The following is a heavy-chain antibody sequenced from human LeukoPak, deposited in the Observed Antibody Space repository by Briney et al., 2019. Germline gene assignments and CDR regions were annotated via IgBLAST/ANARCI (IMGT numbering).Heavy chain of an antibody. D-gene: IGHD4-11*01. CDR2: IWYDGSNK. V-gene: IGHV3-33*01. Sequence: GGSLRLSCAASGFTFSSYGMHWVRQALXXXXEWVAVIWYDGSNKYYADSVKGRFTISRDNSKNTLYLQLNSLRAEDTAVYYCARGTVTTISHFDYWGQGTLVTVSS. CDR1: GFTFSSYG. CDR3: ARGTVTTISHFDY. J-gene: IGHJ4*02.